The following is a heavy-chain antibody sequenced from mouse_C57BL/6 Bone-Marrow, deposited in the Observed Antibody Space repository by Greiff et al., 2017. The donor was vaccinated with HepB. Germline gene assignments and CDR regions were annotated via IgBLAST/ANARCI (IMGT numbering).Heavy chain of an antibody. CDR2: IYPRSGNT. D-gene: IGHD1-1*01. V-gene: IGHV1-81*01. J-gene: IGHJ1*03. Sequence: QVQLKHSGAELARPGASVKLSCKASGYTFTSYGISWVKQRTGQGLEWIGEIYPRSGNTYYNEKFKGKATLTADKSSSTAYMELRSLTSEDSAVYFCARSITTVVDWYFDVWGTGTTVTVSS. CDR1: GYTFTSYG. CDR3: ARSITTVVDWYFDV.